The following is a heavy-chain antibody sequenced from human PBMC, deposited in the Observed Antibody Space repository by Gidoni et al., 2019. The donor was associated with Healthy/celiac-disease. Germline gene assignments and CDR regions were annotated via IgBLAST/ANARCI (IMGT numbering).Heavy chain of an antibody. CDR2: ISYDGSNK. V-gene: IGHV3-30-3*01. D-gene: IGHD6-19*01. CDR3: ARQHSGWTAYFDY. Sequence: QVQPVESGGGVVQPGRSLRLSCAASGFTFSSYAMHWVRQAPGKGLEWVAVISYDGSNKYYADSVKGRFTISRDNSKNTLYLQMNSLRAEDTAVYYCARQHSGWTAYFDYWGQGTLATVSS. CDR1: GFTFSSYA. J-gene: IGHJ4*02.